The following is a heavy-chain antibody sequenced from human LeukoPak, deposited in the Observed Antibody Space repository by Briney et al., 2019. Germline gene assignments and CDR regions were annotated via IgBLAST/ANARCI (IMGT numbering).Heavy chain of an antibody. D-gene: IGHD3-10*02. CDR1: GYTLNSHG. V-gene: IGHV3-23*01. J-gene: IGHJ4*02. CDR3: AKVTVCFGCYFDY. CDR2: INGPGDNP. Sequence: GGSLRLSCAASGYTLNSHGITWVRQAPGKGLGWVSTINGPGDNPYYAETVKGRFTISRDNSKNTVYLQMNSLKAEDTAIYYCAKVTVCFGCYFDYWGQGALVTVSS.